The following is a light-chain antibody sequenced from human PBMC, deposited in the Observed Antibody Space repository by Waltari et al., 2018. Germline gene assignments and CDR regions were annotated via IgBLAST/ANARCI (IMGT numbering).Light chain of an antibody. CDR3: QQYNNYLT. V-gene: IGKV1-5*01. Sequence: IQMTQSPSTLSASVGDRVTITCRASQFISNWLAWYQHTPGKVPKLLIYDASKLKSGVPSRFSGSGSGTEFTLTIASLQPDDFATYYCQQYNNYLTFGPGTKVDI. J-gene: IGKJ3*01. CDR1: QFISNW. CDR2: DAS.